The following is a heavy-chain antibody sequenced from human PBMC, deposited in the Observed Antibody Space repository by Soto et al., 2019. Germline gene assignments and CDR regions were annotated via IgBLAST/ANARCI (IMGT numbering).Heavy chain of an antibody. CDR3: AREMYYDILTGYYYYYYGMDV. Sequence: GSLRLSCAASGXTFSSYGMHWVRQAPGKGLELVAFIWYDGSNKYYADSVKCLFTISIDNSKNTLYLQMNSLRAEDTAVYYCAREMYYDILTGYYYYYYGMDVWGQGTTGTVSS. CDR2: IWYDGSNK. D-gene: IGHD3-9*01. J-gene: IGHJ6*02. V-gene: IGHV3-33*01. CDR1: GXTFSSYG.